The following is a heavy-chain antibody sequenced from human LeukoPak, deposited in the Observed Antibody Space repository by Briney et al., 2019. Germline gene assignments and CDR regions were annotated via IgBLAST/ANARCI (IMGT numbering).Heavy chain of an antibody. CDR1: GGSISSSSYY. D-gene: IGHD3-10*01. Sequence: SETLSPTCTVSGGSISSSSYYRGWTRQPPGKGLEWIGRIYYSGSTYYNPSLKSRVTISVDTSKNQFSLKLSSVTAADTAVYYCAREYGSGSEFDPWGQGTLVTVSS. V-gene: IGHV4-39*07. CDR3: AREYGSGSEFDP. J-gene: IGHJ5*02. CDR2: IYYSGST.